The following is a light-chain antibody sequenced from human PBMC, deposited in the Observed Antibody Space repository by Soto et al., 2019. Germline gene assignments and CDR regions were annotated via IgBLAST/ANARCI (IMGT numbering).Light chain of an antibody. V-gene: IGKV2D-29*02. J-gene: IGKJ5*01. Sequence: DFVMTQTPVSLSVAPGQPASISCRSSQSLLHITGETFLFWYLQKPGQSPQLLIYEVSTRVSGVPDRFSGSGSGTDFTLEISRVETDDVGIYYCMQSTQLPPTFGQGTRLEIK. CDR1: QSLLHITGETF. CDR2: EVS. CDR3: MQSTQLPPT.